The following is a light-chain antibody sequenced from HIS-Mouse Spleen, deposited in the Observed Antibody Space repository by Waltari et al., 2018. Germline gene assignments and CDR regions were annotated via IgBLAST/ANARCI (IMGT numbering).Light chain of an antibody. J-gene: IGLJ3*02. CDR1: STDVGVYNC. CDR2: DVS. V-gene: IGLV2-14*03. Sequence: QSALTQPASVPGSPGQSITIPRPGTSTDVGVYNCVSLYQQHPGKAPKLMIYDVSNRPSGVSNRFSGSKSGNTASLTISGLQAEDEADYYCSSYTSSSTLRVFGGGTKLTVL. CDR3: SSYTSSSTLRV.